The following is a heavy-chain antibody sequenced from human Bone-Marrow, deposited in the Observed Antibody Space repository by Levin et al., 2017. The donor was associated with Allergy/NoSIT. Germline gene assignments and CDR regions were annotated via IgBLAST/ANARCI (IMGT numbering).Heavy chain of an antibody. Sequence: SCAASGFTFSSYGMHWVRQAPGKGLEWVAVISYDGSNKYYADSVKGRFTISRDNSKNTLYLQMNSLRAEDTAVYYCAKRGWRSYGEYFQHWGQGTLVTVSS. CDR3: AKRGWRSYGEYFQH. V-gene: IGHV3-30*18. CDR1: GFTFSSYG. J-gene: IGHJ1*01. D-gene: IGHD1-26*01. CDR2: ISYDGSNK.